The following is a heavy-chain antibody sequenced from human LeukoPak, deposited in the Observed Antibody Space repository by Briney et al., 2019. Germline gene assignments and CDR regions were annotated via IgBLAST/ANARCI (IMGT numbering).Heavy chain of an antibody. V-gene: IGHV3-21*01. CDR3: ARGVASYCSGGSCYWPSFDY. D-gene: IGHD2-15*01. J-gene: IGHJ4*02. CDR1: GLTFSSYG. Sequence: GGSLRLSCAASGLTFSSYGMNWVRQAPGKGLEWVSSISSSSSYIYYADSVKGRFTISRDNAKNSLYLQMNSLRAEDTAVYYCARGVASYCSGGSCYWPSFDYWGQGTLVTVSS. CDR2: ISSSSSYI.